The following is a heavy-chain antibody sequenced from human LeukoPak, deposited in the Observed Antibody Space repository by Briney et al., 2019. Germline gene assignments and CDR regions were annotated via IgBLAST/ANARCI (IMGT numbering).Heavy chain of an antibody. D-gene: IGHD4-23*01. Sequence: TVSLTCTVSGGSISTSIFYWNWIRQHPGKGLEWIGYLYYTGDTFYNPSLKSRVAITLDTSENQFSLKMNSATAADTAMYYCGKVAGNSNSWGEGTRVT. J-gene: IGHJ4*02. CDR2: LYYTGDT. CDR1: GGSISTSIFY. CDR3: GKVAGNSNS. V-gene: IGHV4-31*03.